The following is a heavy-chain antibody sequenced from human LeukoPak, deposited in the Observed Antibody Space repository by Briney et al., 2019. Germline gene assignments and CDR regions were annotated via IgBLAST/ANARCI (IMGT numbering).Heavy chain of an antibody. V-gene: IGHV1-69*02. D-gene: IGHD1/OR15-1a*01. J-gene: IGHJ3*02. CDR2: IIPILGIA. CDR1: GGTFSSYT. Sequence: ASVKVSCKASGGTFSSYTIGWVRQAPGQGLEWMGRIIPILGIANYAQKFQGRVTITADKSTSTAYMELSSLRSEDTAVYYGERGTPGEQGGGGDIWGQGTMVTVSS. CDR3: ERGTPGEQGGGGDI.